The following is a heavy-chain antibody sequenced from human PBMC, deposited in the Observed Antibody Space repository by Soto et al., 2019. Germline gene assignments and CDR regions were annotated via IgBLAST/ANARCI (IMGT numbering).Heavy chain of an antibody. CDR1: GFTFSSYA. V-gene: IGHV3-30-3*01. CDR3: ARGSYLRGARFDP. J-gene: IGHJ5*02. CDR2: ISYDGSNK. Sequence: QVQLVESGGGVVQPGRSLRLSCAASGFTFSSYAMHWVRQAPGKGLEWVAVISYDGSNKYYADSVKGRFTISRDNSKNTLYLQMNSRRAEDTAVYDCARGSYLRGARFDPWGLGTLVTVSS.